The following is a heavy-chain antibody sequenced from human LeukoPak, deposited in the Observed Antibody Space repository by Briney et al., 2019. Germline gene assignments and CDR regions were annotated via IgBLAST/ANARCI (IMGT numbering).Heavy chain of an antibody. V-gene: IGHV3-23*01. CDR3: ARDDTGYGLFDS. Sequence: GGSLRLSCAASGFTFSSYAMSWVRQAPGKGLEWVSAISGSGGSTYYADSVKGRFTISRDNSKNTLYLQMNSLRPEDTAVYYCARDDTGYGLFDSWGQGTLVTVSS. CDR2: ISGSGGST. CDR1: GFTFSSYA. J-gene: IGHJ5*01. D-gene: IGHD5-12*01.